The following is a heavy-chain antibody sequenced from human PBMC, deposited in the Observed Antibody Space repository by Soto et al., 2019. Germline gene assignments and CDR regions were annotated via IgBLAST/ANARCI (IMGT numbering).Heavy chain of an antibody. Sequence: ASVKVSCKASGYTFTSYGISWVRQAPGQGLEWMGWISAYNGNTNYAQKLQGRVTMTTDTSTSTAYMELRSLRSDDTAVYYCARGGYCSGGSCYSLDYYYYYYMDVWGKGTTVTVSS. V-gene: IGHV1-18*01. J-gene: IGHJ6*03. CDR1: GYTFTSYG. CDR2: ISAYNGNT. CDR3: ARGGYCSGGSCYSLDYYYYYYMDV. D-gene: IGHD2-15*01.